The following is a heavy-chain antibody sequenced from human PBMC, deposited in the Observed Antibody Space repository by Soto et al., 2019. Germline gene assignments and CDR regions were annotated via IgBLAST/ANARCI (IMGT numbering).Heavy chain of an antibody. D-gene: IGHD6-6*01. CDR1: GGSISSGDYY. Sequence: TSETLSLTCTVSGGSISSGDYYWSWIRQPPGKGLEWIGYIYYSGSTYYNPSPKSRVTISVDTSKNQFSLKLSSVTAADTAVYYCAREEREYPSWFDPWGQGTLVTVSS. J-gene: IGHJ5*02. CDR3: AREEREYPSWFDP. CDR2: IYYSGST. V-gene: IGHV4-30-4*01.